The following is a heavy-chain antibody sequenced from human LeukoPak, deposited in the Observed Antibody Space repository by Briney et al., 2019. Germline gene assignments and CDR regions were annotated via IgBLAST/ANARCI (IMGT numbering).Heavy chain of an antibody. D-gene: IGHD5-18*01. J-gene: IGHJ4*02. CDR2: INPNSGGT. Sequence: ASVKVSCKASGYTFTGYYMHWVRQAPGQGLEWMGWINPNSGGTNYAQKFQGRVTMTRDTSISTAYMELSRLRSGDTGVYYCARGGEYSYGLIAPDYWGQGTLVTVSS. CDR3: ARGGEYSYGLIAPDY. CDR1: GYTFTGYY. V-gene: IGHV1-2*02.